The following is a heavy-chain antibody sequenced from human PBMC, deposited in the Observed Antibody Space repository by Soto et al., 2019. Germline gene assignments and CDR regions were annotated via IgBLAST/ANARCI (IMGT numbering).Heavy chain of an antibody. D-gene: IGHD4-17*01. V-gene: IGHV1-69*04. CDR2: IIPILGIA. J-gene: IGHJ6*02. CDR1: GGTFSSYT. Sequence: GASVKVSCKASGGTFSSYTISWVRQAPAQGLEWMGRIIPILGIANYAQKFQGRVTITADKSTSTAYMELSSLRSEDTAVYYCARDLRSPHYYYYGMDVWGQGTTVTVSS. CDR3: ARDLRSPHYYYYGMDV.